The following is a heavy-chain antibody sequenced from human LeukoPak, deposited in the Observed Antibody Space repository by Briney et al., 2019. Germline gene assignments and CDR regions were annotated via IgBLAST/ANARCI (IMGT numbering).Heavy chain of an antibody. CDR1: GYTFNNYW. CDR2: LYPDGSAT. V-gene: IGHV5-51*01. J-gene: IGHJ4*02. Sequence: GESLKISCKASGYTFNNYWIGWVRQMPGRGLEWMGMLYPDGSATTYHPSFEGRVTISADKSVTTAYLEWNSLKASDTALYYCARQDDSSGYGHWGQGTLVTVSS. D-gene: IGHD3-22*01. CDR3: ARQDDSSGYGH.